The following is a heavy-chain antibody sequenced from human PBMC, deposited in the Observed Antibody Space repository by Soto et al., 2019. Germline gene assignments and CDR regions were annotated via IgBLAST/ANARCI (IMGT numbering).Heavy chain of an antibody. J-gene: IGHJ4*02. V-gene: IGHV3-21*01. D-gene: IGHD6-13*01. CDR2: ISSSSSYI. CDR1: GFTFSSYS. Sequence: AGGSLRLSCAASGFTFSSYSMNWVRQAPGKGLEWVSSISSSSSYIYYADSVKGRFTISRDNAKNSLYLQMNSLRAEDTAVYYCARDGLRSSSLDYWGQGTLVTVSS. CDR3: ARDGLRSSSLDY.